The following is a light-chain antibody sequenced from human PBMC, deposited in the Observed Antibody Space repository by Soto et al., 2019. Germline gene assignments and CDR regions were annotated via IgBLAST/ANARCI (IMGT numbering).Light chain of an antibody. CDR1: NIGSKS. CDR2: GDS. J-gene: IGLJ2*01. CDR3: QVWHIISDHVV. Sequence: SYELTQPPSASVAPGQTARITCEGNNIGSKSVHWYQQKPGQAPVLVVYGDSDRPSGTPERFSGSDSGNTATLTIGGVEAGDEADYYCQVWHIISDHVVFGGGTKLTVL. V-gene: IGLV3-21*02.